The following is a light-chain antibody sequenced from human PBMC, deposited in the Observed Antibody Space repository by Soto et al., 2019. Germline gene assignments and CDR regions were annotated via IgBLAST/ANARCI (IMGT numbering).Light chain of an antibody. CDR3: QQSSKWPVT. Sequence: EIVLTQSPVTLSLSPGERATLSCRASQTIRSSLVWYQQKSGQAPRLLIYDASNRATGIPDRFSGSGSGTDFTLTISSLEPVDFAVYYCQQSSKWPVTFGQGTKLEIK. V-gene: IGKV3-11*01. J-gene: IGKJ2*01. CDR2: DAS. CDR1: QTIRSS.